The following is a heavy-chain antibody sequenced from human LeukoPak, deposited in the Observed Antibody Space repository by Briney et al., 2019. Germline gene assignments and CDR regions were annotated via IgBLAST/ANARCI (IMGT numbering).Heavy chain of an antibody. CDR3: ARRSSHYDFWSGSYYYYMDV. J-gene: IGHJ6*03. Sequence: ASVKVSCKASGYTFTSYGISWVRQAPGQGLEWMGWISAYNGNTNYAQKLQGRVTMTTDTSTSTAYMELRSLRSDDTAVYYCARRSSHYDFWSGSYYYYMDVWGKGTTVTVSS. D-gene: IGHD3-3*01. CDR2: ISAYNGNT. V-gene: IGHV1-18*01. CDR1: GYTFTSYG.